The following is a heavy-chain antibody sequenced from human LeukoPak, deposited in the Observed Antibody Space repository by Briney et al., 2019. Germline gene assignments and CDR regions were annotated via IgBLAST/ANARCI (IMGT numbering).Heavy chain of an antibody. CDR1: GYTFTSYD. CDR3: ARSHTGDAFDI. V-gene: IGHV1-8*01. CDR2: MNPNSGKP. J-gene: IGHJ3*02. Sequence: ASVKVSCKASGYTFTSYDINWVRQAAGQGLEWMGWMNPNSGKPGYAQKFQGRVPMTRNTSISTAYMELSSLRSEDTAVYYCARSHTGDAFDIWGQGTMVTVSS.